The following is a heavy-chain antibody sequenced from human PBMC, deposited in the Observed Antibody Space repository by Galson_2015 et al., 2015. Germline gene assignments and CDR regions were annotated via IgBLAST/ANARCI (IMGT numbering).Heavy chain of an antibody. CDR3: AKDHYTVTIGDAFDI. Sequence: SLRLSCAASGFTFDDYAMHWVRQAPGKGLEWVSGISWNRGSIGYADSVKGRFTISRDNAKNSLYLQMNSLRAEDTALYYCAKDHYTVTIGDAFDIWGHATMVTVSS. D-gene: IGHD4-17*01. V-gene: IGHV3-9*01. CDR1: GFTFDDYA. J-gene: IGHJ3*02. CDR2: ISWNRGSI.